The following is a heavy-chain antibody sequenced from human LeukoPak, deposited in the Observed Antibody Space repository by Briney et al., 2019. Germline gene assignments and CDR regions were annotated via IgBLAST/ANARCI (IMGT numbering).Heavy chain of an antibody. D-gene: IGHD3-10*01. CDR3: ATGYYFGSGSYGYLDY. Sequence: GGSLRLSCAASGFTFSSYAMTWVRQAPGKGLEWVSGISGSGGSSYSADSVKGRFTISRDNSKKTLYMQMNSLRAEDTAVYYCATGYYFGSGSYGYLDYWGQGTLVTVSS. J-gene: IGHJ4*02. CDR2: ISGSGGSS. V-gene: IGHV3-23*01. CDR1: GFTFSSYA.